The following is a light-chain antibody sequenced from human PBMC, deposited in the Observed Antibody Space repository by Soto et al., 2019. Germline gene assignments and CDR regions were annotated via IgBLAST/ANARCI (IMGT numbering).Light chain of an antibody. CDR1: QSVLYSSNNKNY. V-gene: IGKV4-1*01. Sequence: DIVMTQSPDSLAVSLGERATINCKSSQSVLYSSNNKNYLAWYQQKPGQPPKLLIYWASTRESGVPARFSGSGSGTAFTLTISSLQAEDLAVDDCQQYYSTPRTFGQGTKVEIK. CDR3: QQYYSTPRT. CDR2: WAS. J-gene: IGKJ1*01.